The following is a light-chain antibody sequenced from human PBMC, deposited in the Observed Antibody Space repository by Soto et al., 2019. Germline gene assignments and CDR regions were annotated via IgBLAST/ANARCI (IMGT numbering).Light chain of an antibody. V-gene: IGKV1-5*03. Sequence: DIQMTQSPSTLSASVGDRVTITCRASQTISNYLTWYQQRPGKAPKLLIYRSSILQNGVPSRFSGSGSGTEFTLTISSLQPDDFATYYCQQYYIYETVGQGTRVEI. J-gene: IGKJ1*01. CDR1: QTISNY. CDR2: RSS. CDR3: QQYYIYET.